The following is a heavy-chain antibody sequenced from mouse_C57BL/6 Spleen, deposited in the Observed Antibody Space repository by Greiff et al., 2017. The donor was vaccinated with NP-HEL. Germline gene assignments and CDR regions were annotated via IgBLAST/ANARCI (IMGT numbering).Heavy chain of an antibody. CDR2: IYPGGGYT. Sequence: VQLVESGAELVRPGTSVKMSCKASGYTFTNYWIGWAKQRPGHGLEWIGDIYPGGGYTNYNEKFKGKATLTADKSSSTAYMQFSSLTSEDSAIYYCARRGTTVAPWYFDVWGTGTTVTVSS. V-gene: IGHV1-63*01. CDR3: ARRGTTVAPWYFDV. D-gene: IGHD1-1*01. J-gene: IGHJ1*03. CDR1: GYTFTNYW.